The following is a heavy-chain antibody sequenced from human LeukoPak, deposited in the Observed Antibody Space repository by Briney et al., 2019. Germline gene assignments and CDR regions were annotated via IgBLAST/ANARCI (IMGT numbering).Heavy chain of an antibody. J-gene: IGHJ4*02. CDR1: GFTFSSYG. Sequence: GGSLRLSCAASGFTFSSYGMHWVRQAPGKGLEWVAVISYDGSNKYYADSVKGRFTISRDNSKNTLYLQMNSLRAEDTAVYYCAKDSSGYVYYFDYWGQGTLVTVSS. V-gene: IGHV3-30*18. CDR2: ISYDGSNK. CDR3: AKDSSGYVYYFDY. D-gene: IGHD3-22*01.